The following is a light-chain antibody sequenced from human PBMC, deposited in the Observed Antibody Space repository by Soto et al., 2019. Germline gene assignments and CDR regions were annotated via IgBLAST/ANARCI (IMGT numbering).Light chain of an antibody. Sequence: DIQMTQSPSTLSASVGDRVTITCRASQSITSCLAWYQQKPGKAPKLLIYKASSLESGVPSRFGGGGSGTEFTLTISSLQPDDFATYYCQQYYSYSLTFGGGIKVEIK. CDR1: QSITSC. J-gene: IGKJ4*01. CDR2: KAS. V-gene: IGKV1-5*03. CDR3: QQYYSYSLT.